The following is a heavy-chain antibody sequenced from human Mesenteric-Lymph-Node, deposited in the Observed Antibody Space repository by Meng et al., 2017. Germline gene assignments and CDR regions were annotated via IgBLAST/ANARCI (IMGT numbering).Heavy chain of an antibody. J-gene: IGHJ4*02. CDR2: INHSGST. Sequence: SETLSLTCAVYGGSFSGYYWSWIRQPPGKGLEWIGEINHSGSTNYNPPLKSRVTISVDTSKNQFSLKLSSVTAADTAVYYGARAGYSGSYFDNIGIYYWGQGTLVTVSS. V-gene: IGHV4-34*01. CDR1: GGSFSGYY. CDR3: ARAGYSGSYFDNIGIYY. D-gene: IGHD1-26*01.